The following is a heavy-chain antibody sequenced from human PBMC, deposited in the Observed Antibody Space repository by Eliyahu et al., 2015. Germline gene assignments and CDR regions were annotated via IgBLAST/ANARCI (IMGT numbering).Heavy chain of an antibody. V-gene: IGHV4-39*01. Sequence: QLQLQESGPGLVKSSETLSLTCTVXGGSISSSSYYWGWXRQPPGKGLEWIGSIYYSGSTYYKPSLKSRVTISVDTSKNQFSLKLDSVTSADTAVYYCAGITVTTGSPDYWGRGTLVIVSS. CDR3: AGITVTTGSPDY. J-gene: IGHJ4*02. D-gene: IGHD4-17*01. CDR1: GGSISSSSYY. CDR2: IYYSGST.